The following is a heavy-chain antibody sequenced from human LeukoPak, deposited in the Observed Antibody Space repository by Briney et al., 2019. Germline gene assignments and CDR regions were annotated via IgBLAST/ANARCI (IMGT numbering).Heavy chain of an antibody. CDR3: AKGAAGLYYYYYYGMDV. D-gene: IGHD6-13*01. Sequence: GGSLRLSCAASGFTFSSYGMHWVRQAPGKGLEWAAVISYDGSNKYYADSVKGRFTISRDNSKNTLYLQMNSLRAEDTAVYYCAKGAAGLYYYYYYGMDVWGQGTTVTVSS. V-gene: IGHV3-30*18. CDR2: ISYDGSNK. CDR1: GFTFSSYG. J-gene: IGHJ6*02.